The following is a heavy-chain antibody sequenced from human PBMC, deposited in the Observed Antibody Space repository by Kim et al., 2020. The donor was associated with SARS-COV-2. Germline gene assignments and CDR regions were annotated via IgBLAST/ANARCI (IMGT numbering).Heavy chain of an antibody. V-gene: IGHV4-4*02. CDR1: GGSISSSNW. Sequence: SETLSLTCAVSGGSISSSNWWSWVRQPPGKGLEWIGEIYHSGSTNYNPSLKSRVTISVDKSKNQFSLKLSSVTAADTAVYYCARDLGAARSWFDPWGQGTLVTVSS. CDR2: IYHSGST. D-gene: IGHD6-6*01. J-gene: IGHJ5*02. CDR3: ARDLGAARSWFDP.